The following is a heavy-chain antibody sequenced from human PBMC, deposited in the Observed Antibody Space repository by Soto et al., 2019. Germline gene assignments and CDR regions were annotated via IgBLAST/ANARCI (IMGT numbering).Heavy chain of an antibody. CDR2: ISGSGGST. D-gene: IGHD3-10*02. CDR1: GFTFSSYA. J-gene: IGHJ4*02. V-gene: IGHV3-23*01. CDR3: AKGRDYYVDSPCYFDY. Sequence: PGGSLRLSCAASGFTFSSYAMSWVRQAPGKGLEWVSAISGSGGSTYYADSVKGRFTISRDNSKNTLYLQMNSLRAEDTAVYYCAKGRDYYVDSPCYFDYWGQGTLVTVSS.